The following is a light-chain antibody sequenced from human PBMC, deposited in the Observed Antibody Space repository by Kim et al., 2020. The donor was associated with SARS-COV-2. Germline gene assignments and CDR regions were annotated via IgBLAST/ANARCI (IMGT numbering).Light chain of an antibody. CDR2: KDN. V-gene: IGLV3-25*03. J-gene: IGLJ1*01. Sequence: VSPGQTARLTCSGDTLTEKQTYWYQQKSGQAPLLVIYKDNERPSGIPGRFSGSSSGTTVTLTISGVQAEDDADYYCQSADGSGTYVFGTGTKVTVL. CDR3: QSADGSGTYV. CDR1: TLTEKQ.